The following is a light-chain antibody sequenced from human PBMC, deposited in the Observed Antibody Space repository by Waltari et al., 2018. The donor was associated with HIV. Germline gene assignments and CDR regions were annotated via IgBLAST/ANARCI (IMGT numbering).Light chain of an antibody. V-gene: IGLV3-25*03. CDR1: ALPKQY. CDR3: LSADTSVTWV. Sequence: SYELTQPPSVSVSPGQTARITCSGDALPKQYAYWYQQKPGQAPVLVIYKDTERPSGIPERFSGSSSGTTVTLTISGVQAEDDAVYYCLSADTSVTWVFGGGTKLTVL. J-gene: IGLJ3*02. CDR2: KDT.